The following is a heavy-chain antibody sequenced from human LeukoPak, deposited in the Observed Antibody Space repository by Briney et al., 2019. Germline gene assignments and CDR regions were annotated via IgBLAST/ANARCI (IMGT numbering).Heavy chain of an antibody. CDR3: ARVREATIAPFFDY. CDR2: IYYSGST. J-gene: IGHJ4*02. Sequence: PSETLSLTCTVSGDSISSGDYYWTWIRQHPGKGLEWIGCIYYSGSTYYNLSLKSRVIIPADTSKNHFSLKLSSVTAADTAVYYCARVREATIAPFFDYWGQGILVTVSS. CDR1: GDSISSGDYY. D-gene: IGHD6-13*01. V-gene: IGHV4-31*03.